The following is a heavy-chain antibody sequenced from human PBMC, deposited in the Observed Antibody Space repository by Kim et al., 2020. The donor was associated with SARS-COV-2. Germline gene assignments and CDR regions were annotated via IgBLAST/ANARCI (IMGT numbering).Heavy chain of an antibody. CDR3: ARVVGYCGGDCYFRPLDY. D-gene: IGHD2-21*01. CDR2: IIPIFGTA. CDR1: GGTFSSYA. Sequence: SVKVSCKASGGTFSSYAISWVRQAPGQGLEWMGGIIPIFGTAYYAQKFQGRVTITADESTSTAYMELSSLRSEDTAVYYCARVVGYCGGDCYFRPLDYWGQGTLVTVSS. V-gene: IGHV1-69*13. J-gene: IGHJ4*02.